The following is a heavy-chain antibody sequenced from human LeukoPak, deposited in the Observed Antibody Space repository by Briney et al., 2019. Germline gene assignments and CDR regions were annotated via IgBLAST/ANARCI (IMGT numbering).Heavy chain of an antibody. J-gene: IGHJ4*02. Sequence: SGGSLRLSCATSGFPFSDYYKNWIRQAPGEGLEWVSYISRSGSTIYYADSVKGRFTISRDNAKNSLYLQMNSLRAEDTAVYYCASLSYSSRTWDDWGQGTLVTVS. CDR3: ASLSYSSRTWDD. CDR1: GFPFSDYY. V-gene: IGHV3-11*04. CDR2: ISRSGSTI. D-gene: IGHD6-19*01.